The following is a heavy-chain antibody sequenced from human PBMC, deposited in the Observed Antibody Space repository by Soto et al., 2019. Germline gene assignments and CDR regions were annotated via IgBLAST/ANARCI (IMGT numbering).Heavy chain of an antibody. D-gene: IGHD6-6*01. J-gene: IGHJ3*02. CDR2: ISSSSSYI. Sequence: PVGSLRLSCAASGFTFSSYSMNWVRQAPGKGLEWVSSISSSSSYIYYADSVKGRFTISRDNAKNSLYLQMNSLRPEDTAVYYCARGRVAARRWSVAFDIGGQDAMVEVSS. CDR3: ARGRVAARRWSVAFDI. V-gene: IGHV3-21*01. CDR1: GFTFSSYS.